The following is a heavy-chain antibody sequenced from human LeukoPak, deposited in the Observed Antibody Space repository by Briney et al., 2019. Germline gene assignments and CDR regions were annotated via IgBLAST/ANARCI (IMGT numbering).Heavy chain of an antibody. CDR3: ARVAKADPSASIAAAGSFDY. CDR1: GGSFSGYY. V-gene: IGHV4-34*01. J-gene: IGHJ4*02. D-gene: IGHD6-13*01. CDR2: INHSGST. Sequence: SSETLSLTCAVYGGSFSGYYWSWIRQPPGKGLEWIGEINHSGSTNYNPSLKSRVTISVDTSKNQFSLKLSSVTAADTAVYYCARVAKADPSASIAAAGSFDYWGQGTLVTVSS.